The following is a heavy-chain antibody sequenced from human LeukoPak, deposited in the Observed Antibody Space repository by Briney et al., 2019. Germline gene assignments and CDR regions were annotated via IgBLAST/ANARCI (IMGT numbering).Heavy chain of an antibody. CDR2: ISGSGGST. D-gene: IGHD3-10*01. CDR3: AKAPKIRGVSTFDY. Sequence: GGSLRLSCAASGFTFSSYAVSWVRQAPGKGLEWVSGISGSGGSTYYADSVKGRFTISRDNSKNTLYLQMDSLRTEDTAVYYCAKAPKIRGVSTFDYWGQGTLVTVSS. CDR1: GFTFSSYA. V-gene: IGHV3-23*01. J-gene: IGHJ4*02.